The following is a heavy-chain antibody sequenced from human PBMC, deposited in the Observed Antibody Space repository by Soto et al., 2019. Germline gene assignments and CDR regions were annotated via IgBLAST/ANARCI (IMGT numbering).Heavy chain of an antibody. V-gene: IGHV4-59*01. J-gene: IGHJ6*03. D-gene: IGHD1-7*01. Sequence: SETLSLTYTVSGGSISSYYWSWIRQPPGKGLEWIGYIYYSGSTNYNPSLKSRVTISVDTSKNQFSLKLSSVTAADTAVYYCASPGLELRDYYMDVWGKGTTVTVSS. CDR1: GGSISSYY. CDR2: IYYSGST. CDR3: ASPGLELRDYYMDV.